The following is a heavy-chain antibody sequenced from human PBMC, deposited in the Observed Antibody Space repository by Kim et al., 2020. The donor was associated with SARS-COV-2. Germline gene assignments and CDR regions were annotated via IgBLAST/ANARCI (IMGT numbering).Heavy chain of an antibody. CDR1: GFTFSSYA. CDR2: ISYDGSNK. D-gene: IGHD2-15*01. Sequence: GGSLRLSCAASGFTFSSYAMHWVRQAPGKGLEWVAVISYDGSNKYYADSVKGRFTISRDNSKNTLYLQMNSLRAEDTAVYYCARGLPAPYCSGGSCADAFDIWGQGTMVTVSS. CDR3: ARGLPAPYCSGGSCADAFDI. J-gene: IGHJ3*02. V-gene: IGHV3-30-3*01.